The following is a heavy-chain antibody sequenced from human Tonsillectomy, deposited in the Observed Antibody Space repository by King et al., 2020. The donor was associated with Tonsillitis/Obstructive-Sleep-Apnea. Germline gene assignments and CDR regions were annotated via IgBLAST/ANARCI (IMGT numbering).Heavy chain of an antibody. D-gene: IGHD2-2*01. Sequence: VQLVESGGGLVQPGRSLRLSCAASGFTFGDYAMSWVRQAPGKGLEWVGFMRSKAYGGTTEYAASVKGRFTISRDDSKSIAYVQMNSLKTEDTAVYYCARSIGGYCSSTSCMSYSSMDVWGKGTTVTVSS. CDR1: GFTFGDYA. J-gene: IGHJ6*03. CDR2: MRSKAYGGTT. CDR3: ARSIGGYCSSTSCMSYSSMDV. V-gene: IGHV3-49*04.